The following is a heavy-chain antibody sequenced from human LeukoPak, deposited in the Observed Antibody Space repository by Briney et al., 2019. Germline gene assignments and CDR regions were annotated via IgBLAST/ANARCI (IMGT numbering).Heavy chain of an antibody. CDR1: GFTFSSYA. J-gene: IGHJ4*02. Sequence: GGSLRLSCAASGFTFSSYAMSWVRQAPGKGLEWVSAISGSGGSTYYADSVKGRFTISRDNSKNTLYLQMNSLRAEDTAVYYCAKAALPASYDILAGYYRRHYYFDYWGQGTLVTVSS. CDR2: ISGSGGST. CDR3: AKAALPASYDILAGYYRRHYYFDY. V-gene: IGHV3-23*01. D-gene: IGHD3-9*01.